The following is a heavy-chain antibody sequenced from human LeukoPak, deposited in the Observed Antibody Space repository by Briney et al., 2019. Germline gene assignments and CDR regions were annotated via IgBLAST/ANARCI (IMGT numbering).Heavy chain of an antibody. CDR2: ISYDGSNE. V-gene: IGHV3-30*18. CDR3: AKDYSSYYYGSGSYYYYYGMDV. CDR1: GFTFSSYG. D-gene: IGHD3-10*01. Sequence: PGGSLRLSCAASGFTFSSYGMHWVRQAPGKGLERVAVISYDGSNEYYADSVKGRFTISRDNSKNTLYLQMNSLRAEDTAVYYCAKDYSSYYYGSGSYYYYYGMDVWGKGTTVTVSS. J-gene: IGHJ6*04.